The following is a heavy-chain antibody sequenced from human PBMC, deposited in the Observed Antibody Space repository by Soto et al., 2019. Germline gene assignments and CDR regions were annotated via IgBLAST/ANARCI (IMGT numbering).Heavy chain of an antibody. Sequence: GESLKISCTGVGYSFTSYWIAWVRQMPGKGLEWMGIIYPGDSDTRYSPSFQGQVTISADKSITTVYLQWSSLKASDTAMYYCARGYCTTTICNPWFDPGGQGTLVTVSS. CDR1: GYSFTSYW. J-gene: IGHJ5*02. CDR2: IYPGDSDT. V-gene: IGHV5-51*01. CDR3: ARGYCTTTICNPWFDP. D-gene: IGHD2-2*01.